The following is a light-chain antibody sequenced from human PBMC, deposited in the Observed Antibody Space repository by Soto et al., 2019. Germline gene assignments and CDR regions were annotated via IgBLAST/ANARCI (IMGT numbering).Light chain of an antibody. CDR1: QTISSW. Sequence: DIQMTQSPSTLSGSVGDRVTITCRASQTISSWLAWYQQKPGKAPKLLIYKASTLKSGVPSRFSGSGSGTDFTLTITSLQPEDFATYYCQQSYNTPRTFGQGTKVEI. J-gene: IGKJ1*01. CDR3: QQSYNTPRT. CDR2: KAS. V-gene: IGKV1-5*03.